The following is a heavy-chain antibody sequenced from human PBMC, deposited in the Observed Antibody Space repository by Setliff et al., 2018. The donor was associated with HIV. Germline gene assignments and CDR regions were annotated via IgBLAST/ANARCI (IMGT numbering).Heavy chain of an antibody. CDR1: RYTFTDYH. J-gene: IGHJ5*01. D-gene: IGHD3-10*01. CDR3: ARRGVPQQIDLDS. V-gene: IGHV1-46*01. CDR2: IDPSGGST. Sequence: ASVKVSCKASRYTFTDYHMHWVRQAPGQGLEWMGIIDPSGGSTSYALKFQDRVTMTRDTSTSTVYMELSSLRSEDTAMYHCARRGVPQQIDLDSWGHGTLVTVSS.